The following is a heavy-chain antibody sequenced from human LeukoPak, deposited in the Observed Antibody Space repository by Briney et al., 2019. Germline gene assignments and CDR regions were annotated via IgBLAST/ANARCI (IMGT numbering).Heavy chain of an antibody. V-gene: IGHV3-33*08. CDR3: AREGSDPSASDHGDYDTPIEYNWFDP. CDR1: GFTFSTYR. Sequence: GGSLRLSCAVSGFTFSTYRMRWVRQAPGKGLEWVALIWYDATKKYYADSVKGRFTISRDNSKNTLYLQMNSLRAEDTAVYYCAREGSDPSASDHGDYDTPIEYNWFDPWGQGTLVTVPS. D-gene: IGHD4-17*01. CDR2: IWYDATKK. J-gene: IGHJ5*02.